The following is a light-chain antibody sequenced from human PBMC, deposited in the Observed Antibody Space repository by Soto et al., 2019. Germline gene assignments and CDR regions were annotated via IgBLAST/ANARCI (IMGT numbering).Light chain of an antibody. Sequence: EIAMTQSPATLSVSPGGRATLSCRASQSISDTLAWYQQKPGQAPRLLIYGASTRAPGFPARFSGSGSGTDFTLTISSLQSEDFAVYYCQQYNNWPWTFGQGTKVEIK. CDR1: QSISDT. V-gene: IGKV3-15*01. CDR2: GAS. J-gene: IGKJ1*01. CDR3: QQYNNWPWT.